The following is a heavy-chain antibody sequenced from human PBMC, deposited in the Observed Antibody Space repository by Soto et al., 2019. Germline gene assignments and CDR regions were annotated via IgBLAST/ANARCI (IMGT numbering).Heavy chain of an antibody. V-gene: IGHV5-51*01. Sequence: PGESLKISCKGSGYSFTSYWIGWVRQMPGKGLEWMGIIYPGDSDTRYSPSFQGQVTISADKSISTAYLQWSSLKASDTAMYYCVRQYCSGGSCYSPADDWGQRTLVTVSS. D-gene: IGHD2-15*01. J-gene: IGHJ4*02. CDR2: IYPGDSDT. CDR1: GYSFTSYW. CDR3: VRQYCSGGSCYSPADD.